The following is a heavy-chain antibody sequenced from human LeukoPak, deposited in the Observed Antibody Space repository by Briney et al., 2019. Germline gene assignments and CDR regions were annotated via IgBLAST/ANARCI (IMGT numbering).Heavy chain of an antibody. Sequence: GGSLRLSCAASELTFSNYGMHWVRQAPAKGLDWVAFIQYDGSNKYYADSVKGRFTISRDDSKNTLYLQMNSLRAEDTAVYYCAKAASKRTDYGDYAFYYYMDVWGKGTTVTISS. D-gene: IGHD4-17*01. CDR3: AKAASKRTDYGDYAFYYYMDV. V-gene: IGHV3-30*02. CDR1: ELTFSNYG. CDR2: IQYDGSNK. J-gene: IGHJ6*03.